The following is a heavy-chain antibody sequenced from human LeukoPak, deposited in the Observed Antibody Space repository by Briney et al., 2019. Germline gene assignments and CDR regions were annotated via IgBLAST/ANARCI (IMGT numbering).Heavy chain of an antibody. CDR3: ARDRVFPRIGFDI. V-gene: IGHV3-48*03. CDR1: GFTFSSFE. Sequence: GGSLRLSCAASGFTFSSFEMNWVRQAPGKGLEWVSYISSSGRTTYYADSVKGRFTISRDNAKKSLYLQMNSLRDEDTAVYYYARDRVFPRIGFDIWGQGTMVTVSS. CDR2: ISSSGRTT. D-gene: IGHD2-15*01. J-gene: IGHJ3*02.